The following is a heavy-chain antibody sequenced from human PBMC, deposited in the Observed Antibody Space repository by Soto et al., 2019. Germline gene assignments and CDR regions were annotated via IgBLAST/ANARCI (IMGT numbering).Heavy chain of an antibody. D-gene: IGHD6-13*01. J-gene: IGHJ4*02. CDR1: GGSFSVYY. CDR3: AREENRASIAAAGRGSDY. Sequence: SETLSLTCAVYGGSFSVYYWSWIRQPPGKGLEWIGEINHSGSTNYNPSLKSRVTISVDTSKNQFSLKLSSVTAADTAVYYCAREENRASIAAAGRGSDYWGQGTLVTVSS. CDR2: INHSGST. V-gene: IGHV4-34*01.